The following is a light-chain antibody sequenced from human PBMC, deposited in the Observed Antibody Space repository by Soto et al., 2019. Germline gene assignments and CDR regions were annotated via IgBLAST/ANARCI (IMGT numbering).Light chain of an antibody. J-gene: IGKJ1*01. CDR3: LQHNTYPRT. V-gene: IGKV1-17*01. CDR2: AAS. CDR1: QSISNY. Sequence: DIQMTQSPSSLSASIGERVTITCRASQSISNYLNWFQQKPGEAPKLLIYAASSLPSGVTSRFSGSGSGTEFTLTISSLQPEDSATYFCLQHNTYPRTFGQGTKVDIK.